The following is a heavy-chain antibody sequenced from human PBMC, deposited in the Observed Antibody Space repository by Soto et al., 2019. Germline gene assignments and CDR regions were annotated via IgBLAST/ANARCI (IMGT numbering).Heavy chain of an antibody. D-gene: IGHD1-26*01. CDR2: ISYSSSTI. V-gene: IGHV3-48*04. J-gene: IGHJ4*02. CDR1: GFTFNSHT. Sequence: EVQLVESGGGLVQPGGSLRLSCVASGFTFNSHTMNWVRQAPGKGLEWLSYISYSSSTIYYADSVKGRFTISRDNAKNSLYLQMNILRADDTAVYYCVREVGASGYWGQGTLVTVSS. CDR3: VREVGASGY.